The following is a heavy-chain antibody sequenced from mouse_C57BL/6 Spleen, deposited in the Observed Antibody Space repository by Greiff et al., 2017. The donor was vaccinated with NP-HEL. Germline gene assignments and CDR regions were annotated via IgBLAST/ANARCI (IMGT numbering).Heavy chain of an antibody. CDR3: TTPSLLRYLAY. D-gene: IGHD1-1*01. V-gene: IGHV14-4*01. CDR1: GFNIKDDY. CDR2: IDPENGDT. Sequence: EVQLQQSGAELVRPGASVKLSCTASGFNIKDDYMHWVKQRPEQGLEWIGWIDPENGDTEYASKFQGKATITADTSSNTAYLQLSSLTSEDTAVYYCTTPSLLRYLAYWGQGTLVTVSA. J-gene: IGHJ3*01.